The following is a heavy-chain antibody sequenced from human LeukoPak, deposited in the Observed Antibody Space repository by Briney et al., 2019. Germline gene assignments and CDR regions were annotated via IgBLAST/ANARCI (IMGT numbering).Heavy chain of an antibody. CDR1: GYTFTSYD. V-gene: IGHV1-8*01. CDR3: ARGLRITMVRGVPLSY. CDR2: MNPNSGNT. Sequence: ASVKVSCKASGYTFTSYDINWVRQATGQGLEWMGWMNPNSGNTGYAQKFQGRVTMTRNTSISTAYMELSSLRSEDTAVYYCARGLRITMVRGVPLSYWGQGTLVTVSS. D-gene: IGHD3-10*01. J-gene: IGHJ4*02.